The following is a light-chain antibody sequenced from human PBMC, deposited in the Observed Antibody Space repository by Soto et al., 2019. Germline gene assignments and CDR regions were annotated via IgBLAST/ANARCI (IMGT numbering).Light chain of an antibody. V-gene: IGKV3-11*01. Sequence: EILLTQSPATLALSPGERVSLSCRASPSVGTYLAWYQQKPGQSPRLLIYDASHRATGGPDRFSGSGSGTDFTLTISSLEPDDFAIYSCQQSANWPYQFGQGTHLEI. J-gene: IGKJ2*01. CDR1: PSVGTY. CDR3: QQSANWPYQ. CDR2: DAS.